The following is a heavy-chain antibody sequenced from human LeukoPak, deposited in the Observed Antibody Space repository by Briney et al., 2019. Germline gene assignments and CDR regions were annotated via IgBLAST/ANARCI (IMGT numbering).Heavy chain of an antibody. CDR3: ARGEQTHYDSSGYYGGSFFD. CDR1: GYTFTSYG. Sequence: ASVKVSCKASGYTFTSYGISWVRQAPGQGLEWMGWISAYNGNTNYAQKFQGRVTITRNTSISTAYMELSSLRSDDTAVYYCARGEQTHYDSSGYYGGSFFDWGQGTLVTVSS. CDR2: ISAYNGNT. J-gene: IGHJ4*02. V-gene: IGHV1-18*01. D-gene: IGHD3-22*01.